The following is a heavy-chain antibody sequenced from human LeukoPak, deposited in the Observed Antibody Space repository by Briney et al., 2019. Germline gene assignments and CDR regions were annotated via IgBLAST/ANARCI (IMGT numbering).Heavy chain of an antibody. CDR3: ARAARRFGDAFDI. D-gene: IGHD3-10*01. CDR1: GFTFINYW. V-gene: IGHV3-7*01. CDR2: ITKYGGEK. Sequence: GGALGLSWRASGFTFINYWMSWGRQAPGKGRGGGPNITKYGGEKYYGDSWKGQFTISMNNAKNSSFLPMDRLRARGTAGSSCARAARRFGDAFDIWGQGTLVTVSS. J-gene: IGHJ3*02.